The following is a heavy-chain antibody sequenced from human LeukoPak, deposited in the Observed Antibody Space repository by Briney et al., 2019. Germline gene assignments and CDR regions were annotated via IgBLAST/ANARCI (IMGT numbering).Heavy chain of an antibody. V-gene: IGHV1-46*01. D-gene: IGHD6-6*01. CDR1: GYTFTSYY. CDR3: ARDQRGRSLYSSSLLHLDY. Sequence: GASVKVSCKASGYTFTSYYMYWVRQAPGQGLEWMGIINPNRGSTSYAQKFQGRVTMTRDMSTSTVYMELSSLRSEDTAVYYCARDQRGRSLYSSSLLHLDYWGQGTLVTVSS. J-gene: IGHJ4*02. CDR2: INPNRGST.